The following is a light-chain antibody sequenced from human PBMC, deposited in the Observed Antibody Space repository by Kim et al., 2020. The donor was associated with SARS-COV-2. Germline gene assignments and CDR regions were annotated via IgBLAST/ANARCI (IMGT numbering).Light chain of an antibody. J-gene: IGLJ3*02. Sequence: GQPITISCTGSSSDVGGYNDVSWYQQHPGKAPKLMIYDVSKRPSGVSNRFSGSKSGNTASLTISGLQAEDEADYYCSSYTSSSTLVFGGGTKLTVL. CDR1: SSDVGGYND. V-gene: IGLV2-14*04. CDR2: DVS. CDR3: SSYTSSSTLV.